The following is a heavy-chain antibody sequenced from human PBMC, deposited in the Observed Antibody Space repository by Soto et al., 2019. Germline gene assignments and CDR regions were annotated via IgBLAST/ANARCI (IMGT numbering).Heavy chain of an antibody. CDR3: ASSRATHNWFDP. D-gene: IGHD5-12*01. J-gene: IGHJ5*02. Sequence: ASVKVSCKASGYTFTSYGISWVRQAPGQGLEWMGWISAYNGNTNYAQKLQGRVTMTTDTSTSTAYMELRSLRSDDTAVYYCASSRATHNWFDPWGQGTLVTVSS. V-gene: IGHV1-18*01. CDR1: GYTFTSYG. CDR2: ISAYNGNT.